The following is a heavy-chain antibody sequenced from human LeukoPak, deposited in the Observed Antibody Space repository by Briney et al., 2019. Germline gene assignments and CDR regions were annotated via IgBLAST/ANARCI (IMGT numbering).Heavy chain of an antibody. Sequence: AGGSLRLSCAASGFTFRSYWMPWLRQAPGKGLEWVSRVIRDGSFTNYADSVKGRFTISRDNAKNTLYLQMSSLRAEDTAVYFCVRDGDDFNFDYWGQGSLVTVSS. CDR3: VRDGDDFNFDY. CDR2: VIRDGSFT. V-gene: IGHV3-74*01. J-gene: IGHJ4*02. D-gene: IGHD5-24*01. CDR1: GFTFRSYW.